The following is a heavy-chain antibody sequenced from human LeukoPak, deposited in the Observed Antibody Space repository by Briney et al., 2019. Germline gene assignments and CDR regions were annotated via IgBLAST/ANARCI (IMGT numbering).Heavy chain of an antibody. D-gene: IGHD2-15*01. CDR1: GFSFSKAW. CDR3: TTGPIRYCSGGTCSPLDY. CDR2: IKSKTDGGTT. Sequence: PGGSLRLSCAASGFSFSKAWMSWVRQAPGKGLEWVGRIKSKTDGGTTDDAAFVKGRFTISRDDSANTLYLQMNNLKTEDTAVYYCTTGPIRYCSGGTCSPLDYWGQGTLVTVSS. J-gene: IGHJ4*02. V-gene: IGHV3-15*01.